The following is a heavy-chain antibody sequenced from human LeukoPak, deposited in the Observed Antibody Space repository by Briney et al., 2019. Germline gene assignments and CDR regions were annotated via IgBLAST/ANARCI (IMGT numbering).Heavy chain of an antibody. CDR1: GGSFSGYY. J-gene: IGHJ4*02. CDR3: ARGTYYDSSGPYSFDY. Sequence: PSETLSLTCAVYGGSFSGYYWSWIRQPPGKGLEWIGEINHSGSTNYNPSLKSRVTISVTASKHPSSLNLSPVTPADTAVYYCARGTYYDSSGPYSFDYWGQGTLVTVSS. D-gene: IGHD3-22*01. CDR2: INHSGST. V-gene: IGHV4-34*01.